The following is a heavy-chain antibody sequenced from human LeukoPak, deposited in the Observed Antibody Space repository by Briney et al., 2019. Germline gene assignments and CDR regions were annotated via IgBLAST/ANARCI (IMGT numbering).Heavy chain of an antibody. CDR2: IYYSGST. J-gene: IGHJ4*02. Sequence: PSETLSLTCTVSGGSISSNSYYWGWIRQSPGKGLEWIGTIYYSGSTYYSPSLKSRVTISVDTSKNQFSLKLSSVTAADTAVYYCARGIPGLGTMIVVAGGNCFDYWGQGTLVTVSS. CDR3: ARGIPGLGTMIVVAGGNCFDY. D-gene: IGHD3-22*01. V-gene: IGHV4-39*07. CDR1: GGSISSNSYY.